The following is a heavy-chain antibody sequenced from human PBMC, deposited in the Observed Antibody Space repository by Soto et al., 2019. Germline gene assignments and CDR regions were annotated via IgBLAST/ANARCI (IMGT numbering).Heavy chain of an antibody. Sequence: GGSLRLSCAGSGFTFSDYGMSWVRQAPGKGPEWVSVIGASGRSTFYPDSVKGRFTISRDNFKNTLYLQMNSLRVDDTATYYCVKGPYSFWSGSPSLDYWGQGTLVTVSS. CDR3: VKGPYSFWSGSPSLDY. V-gene: IGHV3-23*01. CDR1: GFTFSDYG. CDR2: IGASGRST. J-gene: IGHJ4*02. D-gene: IGHD3-3*01.